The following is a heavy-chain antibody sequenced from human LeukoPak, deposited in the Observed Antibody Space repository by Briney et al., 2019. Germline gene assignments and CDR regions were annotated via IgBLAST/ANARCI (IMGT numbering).Heavy chain of an antibody. CDR2: IYSGGST. Sequence: PGGSLRLSCAASGFTVSSNYMSWVRQAPGKGLEWVSVIYSGGSTYYADSVKGRFTISRDNSKNTLYLQMNSLRAEDTAVYYCAKDFALLGYCSGGTCYAGDFWGQGTLVTVSS. CDR1: GFTVSSNY. CDR3: AKDFALLGYCSGGTCYAGDF. D-gene: IGHD2-15*01. V-gene: IGHV3-66*01. J-gene: IGHJ4*02.